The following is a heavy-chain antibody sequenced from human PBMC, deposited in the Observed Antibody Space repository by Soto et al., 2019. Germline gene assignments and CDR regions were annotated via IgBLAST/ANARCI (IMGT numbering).Heavy chain of an antibody. CDR2: IRSGGNT. Sequence: EVQLVESGGGLVQPGGSLRLSCAASGFTVSTDWMYWVRQAPGKGLEWVSVIRSGGNTYYADSVEGRFTISRDNSKNTVYLQMSSLSAEDTAVYYCVRENYYYGMDVWGQGTTVTVSS. CDR3: VRENYYYGMDV. J-gene: IGHJ6*02. V-gene: IGHV3-66*01. CDR1: GFTVSTDW.